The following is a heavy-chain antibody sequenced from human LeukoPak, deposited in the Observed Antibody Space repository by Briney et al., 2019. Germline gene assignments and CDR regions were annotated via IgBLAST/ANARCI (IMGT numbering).Heavy chain of an antibody. CDR2: INLRGST. J-gene: IGHJ4*02. CDR1: GGSSSTTNW. Sequence: ETPCLTCGVSGGSSSTTNWRTWVRQPPGKGLEWIGEINLRGSTNYNPSLKRRVAISLAKSENNISLKLTSVTAADMAVYYCARGGRPYRPLDYSGQEPVDTAAS. V-gene: IGHV4/OR15-8*01. CDR3: ARGGRPYRPLDY. D-gene: IGHD6-6*01.